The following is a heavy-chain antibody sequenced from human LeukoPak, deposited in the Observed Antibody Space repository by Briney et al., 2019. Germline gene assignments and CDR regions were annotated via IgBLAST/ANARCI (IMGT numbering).Heavy chain of an antibody. V-gene: IGHV3-30-3*01. CDR2: ISYDGSNK. CDR3: ARDWGVLRFLEWLLHTGYFDL. Sequence: GGSLRLSCAASGFTFSSYAMHWVRQAPGKGLEWVAVISYDGSNKYYADSVKGRFTISRDNSKNTLYLQMNSLRAEDTAVYYCARDWGVLRFLEWLLHTGYFDLWGRGTLVTVSS. CDR1: GFTFSSYA. J-gene: IGHJ2*01. D-gene: IGHD3-3*01.